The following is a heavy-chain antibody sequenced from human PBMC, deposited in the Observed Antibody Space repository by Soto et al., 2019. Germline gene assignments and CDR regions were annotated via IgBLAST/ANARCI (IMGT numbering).Heavy chain of an antibody. CDR2: IYYSGST. J-gene: IGHJ6*02. Sequence: ASETLSLTCTVSGGSISSGGYYWSWIRQHPGKGLEWIGYIYYSGSTYYNPSLKTRVTRTVDTSKNQSPLKLSSVTAAVTAVYYCAGRGTTVTSTGGGMDVWGQETTVTVSS. CDR1: GGSISSGGYY. CDR3: AGRGTTVTSTGGGMDV. V-gene: IGHV4-31*03. D-gene: IGHD4-17*01.